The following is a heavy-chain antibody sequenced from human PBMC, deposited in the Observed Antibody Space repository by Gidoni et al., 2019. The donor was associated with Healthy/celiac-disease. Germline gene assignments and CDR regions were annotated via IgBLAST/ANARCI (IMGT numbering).Heavy chain of an antibody. V-gene: IGHV1-8*01. CDR2: MNPNSGDT. CDR1: GYTFTSYD. J-gene: IGHJ3*02. D-gene: IGHD4-17*01. CDR3: ARGGLWDYGDYNSDAFDI. Sequence: QVQLVQSGAEVKKPGVSVRVSCKASGYTFTSYDINWVRQAPGQGLEWIGWMNPNSGDTGYAQKFQGRVTMTRNTSISTAYMKLSSLRSEDTAVYYCARGGLWDYGDYNSDAFDIWGQGTMVTVSS.